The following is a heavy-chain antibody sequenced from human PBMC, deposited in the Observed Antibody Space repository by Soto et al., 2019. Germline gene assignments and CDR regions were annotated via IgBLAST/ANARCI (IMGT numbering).Heavy chain of an antibody. Sequence: QAGGSLRLSCTAAGFTLGDYAVSWIRQAPGKGLEWVGFIRSKTYGGTTEYAASVKGRFTISRDDSKSIAYLQMNSLKTEDTAVYYCTRDLRYCSSSTCYAPDYWGQGTLVTVSS. D-gene: IGHD2-2*01. V-gene: IGHV3-49*03. J-gene: IGHJ4*02. CDR1: GFTLGDYA. CDR3: TRDLRYCSSSTCYAPDY. CDR2: IRSKTYGGTT.